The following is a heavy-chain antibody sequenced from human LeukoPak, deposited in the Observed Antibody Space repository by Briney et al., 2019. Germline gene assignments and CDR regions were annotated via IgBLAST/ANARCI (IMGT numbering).Heavy chain of an antibody. CDR1: GGSISSYY. CDR3: AREADGRYYFDY. V-gene: IGHV4-59*01. D-gene: IGHD5-24*01. J-gene: IGHJ4*02. Sequence: PSETLSLTCTVSGGSISSYYWSWIRQPPGKGLEWIGYINYSGSTKYNPSLKSRVTISVDTSKNQFSLKVSSVTAADTAVYYCAREADGRYYFDYWGQGTLVTVSS. CDR2: INYSGST.